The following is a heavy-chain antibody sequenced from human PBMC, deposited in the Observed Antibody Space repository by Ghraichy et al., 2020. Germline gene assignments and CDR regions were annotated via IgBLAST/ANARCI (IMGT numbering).Heavy chain of an antibody. CDR1: GSTFTGYY. D-gene: IGHD6-6*01. CDR3: ASVRSGYGRTPEIAACQTYYYYYGMDV. V-gene: IGHV1-2*06. J-gene: IGHJ6*02. CDR2: INPNSGGT. Sequence: ASVKVSCKAAGSTFTGYYMHWIRQARVQLLEWMGRINPNSGGTNYAQKFQGRVTMTRDTSISTAYMELSRLRYDDTAVYYCASVRSGYGRTPEIAACQTYYYYYGMDVWGQG.